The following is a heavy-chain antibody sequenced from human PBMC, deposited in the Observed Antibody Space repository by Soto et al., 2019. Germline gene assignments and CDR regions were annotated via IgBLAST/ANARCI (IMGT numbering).Heavy chain of an antibody. CDR3: ATLLGGHHHYDTGLDV. J-gene: IGHJ6*02. V-gene: IGHV4-31*03. CDR1: GYAMTSGGYY. Sequence: QMQLQESGPGLVKPSQTLSLNCTVSGYAMTSGGYYCSWVRHLPVRGLEWIGYIYYSGTTHYNPSIKSRIYMSVDPSTYQFSLKLTSVTAADTAVYYFATLLGGHHHYDTGLDVWGQGTAVTVSS. CDR2: IYYSGTT. D-gene: IGHD3-9*01.